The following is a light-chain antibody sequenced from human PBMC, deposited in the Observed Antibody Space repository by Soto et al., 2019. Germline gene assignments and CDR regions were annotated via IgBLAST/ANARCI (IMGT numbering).Light chain of an antibody. V-gene: IGKV3-15*01. J-gene: IGKJ1*01. CDR3: LQYNNWPLT. CDR2: GVS. CDR1: QSVRSN. Sequence: EIVLTQSPATLSVSPWERATLSCRASQSVRSNLAWYQQKPGQAPRLLIYGVSTRAPDIPARFSGSGSETEFTLTISSLQSADFAVYYCLQYNNWPLTFGQGTKVDIK.